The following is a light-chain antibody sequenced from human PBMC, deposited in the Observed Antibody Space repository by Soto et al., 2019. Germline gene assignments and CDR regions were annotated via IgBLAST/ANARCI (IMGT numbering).Light chain of an antibody. CDR2: GAY. V-gene: IGKV1-27*01. CDR1: QYIDNY. CDR3: QKYSKAPWT. Sequence: DIQMTQSPSTLSASVGDRVTITCRASQYIDNYVAWYQQKPGTPPKLLIFGAYTLQSGVPSHFSGSGSGTEFILTISSLQPEDVATYYCQKYSKAPWTFGQGTKVDIK. J-gene: IGKJ1*01.